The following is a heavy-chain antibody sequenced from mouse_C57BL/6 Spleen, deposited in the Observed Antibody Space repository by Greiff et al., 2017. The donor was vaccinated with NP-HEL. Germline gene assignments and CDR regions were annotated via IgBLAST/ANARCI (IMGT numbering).Heavy chain of an antibody. Sequence: EVQLVESGPELVKPGASVKMSCKASGYTFTDYNMHWVKQSHGKSLEWIGYINPNNGGTSYNQKFKGKATLTVNKSSSTAYMELRSLTSEDSAVYYCARSTTVDYFDYWGQGTTLTVSS. CDR1: GYTFTDYN. J-gene: IGHJ2*01. CDR3: ARSTTVDYFDY. V-gene: IGHV1-22*01. CDR2: INPNNGGT. D-gene: IGHD1-1*01.